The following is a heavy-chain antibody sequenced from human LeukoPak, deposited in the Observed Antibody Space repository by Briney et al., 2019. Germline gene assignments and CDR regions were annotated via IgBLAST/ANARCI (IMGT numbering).Heavy chain of an antibody. CDR1: GFTFSNYW. CDR2: INLDGSEN. CDR3: ATRSSHTSSWYVYLFWDY. V-gene: IGHV3-7*02. Sequence: PGGSLRLSCAASGFTFSNYWMTWVRQAPGKGLEWVASINLDGSENYYVDSVKGRFTISRDSAKNSLYLQMNSLRAEDTAVYYCATRSSHTSSWYVYLFWDYWGPGTLVTVSS. D-gene: IGHD6-13*01. J-gene: IGHJ4*02.